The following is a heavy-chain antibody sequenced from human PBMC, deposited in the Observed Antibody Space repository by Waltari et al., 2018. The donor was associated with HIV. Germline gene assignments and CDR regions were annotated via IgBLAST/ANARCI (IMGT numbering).Heavy chain of an antibody. D-gene: IGHD3-10*01. J-gene: IGHJ6*02. CDR1: GFTFSSYG. Sequence: QVQLVESGGGVVQPGRSLRLSCAASGFTFSSYGMHWVRQAPGKGLEWVAVIWYDGSNKYYADSVKGRFSISRDYSKNTLYLQMNSLRAEDTAVYFCARRGVLTYYYTMDVWGQGTTVTVSS. V-gene: IGHV3-33*01. CDR2: IWYDGSNK. CDR3: ARRGVLTYYYTMDV.